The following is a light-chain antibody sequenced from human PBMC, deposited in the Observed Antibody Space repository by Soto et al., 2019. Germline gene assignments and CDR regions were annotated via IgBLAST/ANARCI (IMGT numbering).Light chain of an antibody. V-gene: IGKV3-15*01. J-gene: IGKJ4*01. CDR2: GAS. CDR1: QSVSSN. Sequence: EIVMTQSPVTLSVSPGERATLSCRASQSVSSNLAWYQQKPGQAPRLLIYGASTRATGIPARFSGSGSGTEFTLTISSLQSEDFAVYYCQQHNNWPPLTVGGGTKVEIK. CDR3: QQHNNWPPLT.